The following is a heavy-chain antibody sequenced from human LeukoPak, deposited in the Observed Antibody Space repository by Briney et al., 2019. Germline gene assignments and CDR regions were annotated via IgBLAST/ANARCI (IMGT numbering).Heavy chain of an antibody. CDR2: INPNSGGT. J-gene: IGHJ5*02. CDR1: GYTFTGYY. D-gene: IGHD6-19*01. CDR3: ARAPYSSGWYDLGWFDP. V-gene: IGHV1-2*02. Sequence: ASVKVSCKASGYTFTGYYMHWVRQAPGQGREGMGWINPNSGGTNYAQKFQGRVTMTRDTSISTAYMELSRLRSDDTAVYYCARAPYSSGWYDLGWFDPWGQGTLVTVSS.